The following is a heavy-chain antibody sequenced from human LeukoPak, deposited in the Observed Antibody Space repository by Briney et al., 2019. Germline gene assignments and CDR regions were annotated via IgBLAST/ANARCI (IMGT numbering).Heavy chain of an antibody. Sequence: SLRLSCAASGFTFSSYGMHWVRQAPGKGLEWVAVISYDGSNKYYADSVKGRFTISRDNSKNTLYLQMNSLRAVDTAVYYCAKAYDRQPRNYFDYWGQGTLVTVSS. CDR3: AKAYDRQPRNYFDY. J-gene: IGHJ4*02. V-gene: IGHV3-30*18. CDR1: GFTFSSYG. CDR2: ISYDGSNK. D-gene: IGHD3-3*01.